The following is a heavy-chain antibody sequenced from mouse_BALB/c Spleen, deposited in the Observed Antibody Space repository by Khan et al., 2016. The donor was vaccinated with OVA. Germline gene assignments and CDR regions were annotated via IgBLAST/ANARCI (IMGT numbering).Heavy chain of an antibody. CDR1: GYSFTGYF. CDR2: INPHIGET. CDR3: AKKNGSDFDY. J-gene: IGHJ2*01. Sequence: EVQLQESGPELVKPGASVKISCKASGYSFTGYFMNWVMQSHGKSLEWIGRINPHIGETFYNQKFKDKATLTVDESSRTAYMELRSLASEDSAVYYCAKKNGSDFDYWGQGTTLTVSS. D-gene: IGHD1-1*01. V-gene: IGHV1-20*02.